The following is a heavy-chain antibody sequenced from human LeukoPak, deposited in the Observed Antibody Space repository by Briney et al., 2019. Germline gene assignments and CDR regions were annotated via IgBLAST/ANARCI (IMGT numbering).Heavy chain of an antibody. CDR1: GYSFTSHY. Sequence: ASVKVSCKASGYSFTSHYMHWVRQAPGQGLEWMGLINPSGSSTLYAQKFQGRVTMTRDMSTTTDYMELSSLRSEDTAVYYCARSAPSDILTDDYWGQGTLVTVSS. D-gene: IGHD3-9*01. CDR2: INPSGSST. V-gene: IGHV1-46*01. CDR3: ARSAPSDILTDDY. J-gene: IGHJ4*02.